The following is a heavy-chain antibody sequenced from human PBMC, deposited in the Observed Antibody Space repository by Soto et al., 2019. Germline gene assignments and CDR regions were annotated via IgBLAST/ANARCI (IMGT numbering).Heavy chain of an antibody. Sequence: QVQLVESGGGLVKPGGSLRLSCAASGFTFSDYYMSWIRQAPGKGLEWVSYISSSGSTIYYADSVKGRFTISRDNAKNSLFLQMNSLRAEDTAVYYCARVGGYCSGGSCYPRGYFDYWGQGTLVTVSS. D-gene: IGHD2-15*01. CDR3: ARVGGYCSGGSCYPRGYFDY. V-gene: IGHV3-11*01. CDR2: ISSSGSTI. J-gene: IGHJ4*02. CDR1: GFTFSDYY.